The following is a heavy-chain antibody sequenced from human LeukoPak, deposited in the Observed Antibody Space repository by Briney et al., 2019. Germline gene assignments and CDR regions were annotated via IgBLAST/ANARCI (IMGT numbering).Heavy chain of an antibody. CDR1: GFTFSSYA. V-gene: IGHV3-23*01. D-gene: IGHD6-19*01. CDR3: AKSWGRSSGWYWAFDI. J-gene: IGHJ3*02. CDR2: ISGSGGST. Sequence: GSLRLSCAASGFTFSSYAMSWVRQAPGKGLEWVSAISGSGGSTYYADSVKGRFTISRHNSKNTLCLQMNSLRAEDTAVYYCAKSWGRSSGWYWAFDIWGQGTMVTVSS.